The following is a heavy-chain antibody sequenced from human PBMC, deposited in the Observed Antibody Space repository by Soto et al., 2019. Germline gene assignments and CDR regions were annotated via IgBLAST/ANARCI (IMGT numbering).Heavy chain of an antibody. D-gene: IGHD3-10*01. CDR1: GFTVSSNY. J-gene: IGHJ6*02. V-gene: IGHV3-53*01. CDR2: IYSGDTT. Sequence: EVQLVESGGGLIQPGGSLRLSCAASGFTVSSNYMSWVRQAPGKGLAWVSVIYSGDTTYYADSVKGRFTISRDHSKNTLYLQMNSLRAEDTAVYYCARDLGTLYGMDVWGQGTTVTVSS. CDR3: ARDLGTLYGMDV.